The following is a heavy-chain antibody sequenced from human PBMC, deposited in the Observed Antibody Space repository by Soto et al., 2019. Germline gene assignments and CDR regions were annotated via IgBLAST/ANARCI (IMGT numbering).Heavy chain of an antibody. D-gene: IGHD5-12*01. CDR3: ARAISGYVT. CDR1: GINYHTYA. Sequence: QVQLVQSGAEMKKPGASVKLSCKTSGINYHTYAIHWVRQAPGQGLEWMGWINAGNGDTRYSQNFQGRVTLTRDTSASTVYMDLDSLKSEDTGVYYCARAISGYVTWGQGTLVTVSS. J-gene: IGHJ4*02. CDR2: INAGNGDT. V-gene: IGHV1-3*01.